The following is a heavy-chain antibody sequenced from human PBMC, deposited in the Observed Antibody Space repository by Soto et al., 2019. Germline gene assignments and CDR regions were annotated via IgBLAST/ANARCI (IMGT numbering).Heavy chain of an antibody. CDR3: AKAHGA. J-gene: IGHJ4*02. V-gene: IGHV3-30*18. CDR2: ISYDGSNK. Sequence: XGSLRLCCAASGFTFSSYGMHWVRQAPGKGLEWVAVISYDGSNKYYADSVKGRFTISRDNSKNTLYLQMNSLRAEDTAVYYCAKAHGAWGQGTLVTVSS. D-gene: IGHD1-26*01. CDR1: GFTFSSYG.